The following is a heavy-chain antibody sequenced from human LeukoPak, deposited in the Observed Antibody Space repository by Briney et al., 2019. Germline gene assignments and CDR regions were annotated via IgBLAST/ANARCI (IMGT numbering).Heavy chain of an antibody. Sequence: AGGSLRLSCAASGFPFSIHWMHWVRQAPGKGPVWVAHINSDGSSTTYADSVKGRFIISRDNAGNTLYLQMNSLRAEDTAVYYCAKEVRGSSGRYAFDIWGQGTMVTVSS. V-gene: IGHV3-74*03. CDR1: GFPFSIHW. D-gene: IGHD3-22*01. J-gene: IGHJ3*02. CDR3: AKEVRGSSGRYAFDI. CDR2: INSDGSST.